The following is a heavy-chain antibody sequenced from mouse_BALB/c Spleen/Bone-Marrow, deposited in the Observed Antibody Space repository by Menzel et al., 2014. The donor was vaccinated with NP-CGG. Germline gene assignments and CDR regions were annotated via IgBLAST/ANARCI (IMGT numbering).Heavy chain of an antibody. CDR2: IWGVGTT. CDR3: AKIYYDFDGFAH. D-gene: IGHD2-4*01. CDR1: GFSLTDYG. J-gene: IGHJ3*01. Sequence: VQRVESGPGLVAPSQSLSITCTVSGFSLTDYGVSWIRQPPGKGLEWLGVIWGVGTTYYNSALKSRLSISKDNSKGQVFLKMNSLQTDDTAMYYCAKIYYDFDGFAHWGQGTLVTVSA. V-gene: IGHV2-6-5*01.